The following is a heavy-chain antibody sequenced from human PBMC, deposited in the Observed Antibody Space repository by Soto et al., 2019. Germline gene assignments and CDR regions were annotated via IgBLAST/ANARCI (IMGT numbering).Heavy chain of an antibody. V-gene: IGHV1-3*05. J-gene: IGHJ4*02. D-gene: IGHD2-2*03. Sequence: QVQLVQSGAEEKKPGASVKVSCTTSGYTFSSYAIHWVRQAPGQGLEWMGWINPGNANTKNSQKFQGRVTITSDTSASTAYMELSSLTSEDTAVSYCARVDGAYWGQGTLVTVSS. CDR2: INPGNANT. CDR1: GYTFSSYA. CDR3: ARVDGAY.